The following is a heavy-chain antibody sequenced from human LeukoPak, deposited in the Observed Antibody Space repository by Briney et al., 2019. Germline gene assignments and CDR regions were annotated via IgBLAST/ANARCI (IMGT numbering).Heavy chain of an antibody. CDR2: IYYSGST. Sequence: SETLSLTCTVSGGSISSSSYYWGWIRQPPGKGLEWIGSIYYSGSTYYNPSLKSRVTISVDTSKNQFSLTLSSVTAADTAVYYCARQVHGFLEWLLSYMDVWGKGTTVTVSS. CDR3: ARQVHGFLEWLLSYMDV. J-gene: IGHJ6*03. D-gene: IGHD3-3*01. CDR1: GGSISSSSYY. V-gene: IGHV4-39*01.